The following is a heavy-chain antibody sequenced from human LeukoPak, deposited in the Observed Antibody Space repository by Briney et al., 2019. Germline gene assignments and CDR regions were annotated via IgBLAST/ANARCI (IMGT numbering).Heavy chain of an antibody. Sequence: SETLSLTCAVYLGSFSGYYWSWIRQPPGKGLEWIGEINHSGSTNYNPSLKSRVTISVDTSKNQFSLKLSSVTAADTAVYYCARGSPYGRNWFDPWGQGTLVTVSS. CDR1: LGSFSGYY. CDR3: ARGSPYGRNWFDP. J-gene: IGHJ5*02. D-gene: IGHD3-10*01. CDR2: INHSGST. V-gene: IGHV4-34*01.